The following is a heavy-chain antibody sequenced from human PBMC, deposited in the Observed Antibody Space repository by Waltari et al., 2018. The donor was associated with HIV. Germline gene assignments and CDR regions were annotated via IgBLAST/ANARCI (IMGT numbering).Heavy chain of an antibody. D-gene: IGHD3-16*02. J-gene: IGHJ4*02. V-gene: IGHV4-34*01. Sequence: QVELPQCGTGLLKTSETLSLKCAVYGDSFTDYPTHPYQSFNRYTWNWFRQPPGKGLEWIGEIYQTGSTNSNPSLKSRLSMSIDTIKKQFSLKLISVTAADTAVYYCARGVSPDHLWASYPDFWGQGTLVTVSS. CDR2: IYQTGST. CDR3: ARGVSPDHLWASYPDF. CDR1: GDSFTDYPTHPYQSFNRYT.